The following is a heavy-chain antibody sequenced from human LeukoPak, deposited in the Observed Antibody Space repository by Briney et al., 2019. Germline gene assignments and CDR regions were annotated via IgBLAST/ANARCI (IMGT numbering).Heavy chain of an antibody. CDR3: AKGYYYDSSGYDY. V-gene: IGHV3-9*03. CDR1: GYTFDDYA. D-gene: IGHD3-22*01. CDR2: ISWNSGSI. Sequence: GGSLRLSCAASGYTFDDYAMHWVRQAPGKGLEWVSGISWNSGSIGYADSVKGRFTISRDNAKNSLYLQMNSLRAEDMALYYCAKGYYYDSSGYDYWGQGTLVTVSS. J-gene: IGHJ4*02.